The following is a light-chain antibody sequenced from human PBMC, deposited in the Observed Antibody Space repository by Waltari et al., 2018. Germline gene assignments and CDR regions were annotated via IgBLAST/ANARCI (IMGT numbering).Light chain of an antibody. CDR3: QQYSASPRT. CDR2: GAS. V-gene: IGKV3-20*01. J-gene: IGKJ1*01. Sequence: EIVLTQSPGTLSLSPRESATLSCRASQSINNFYLAWYLQKPGQAPRLLIYGASSRATGIPDRFSGSGSGTDFTLTISRLEPEDFAVYYCQQYSASPRTFGQGTKVEI. CDR1: QSINNFY.